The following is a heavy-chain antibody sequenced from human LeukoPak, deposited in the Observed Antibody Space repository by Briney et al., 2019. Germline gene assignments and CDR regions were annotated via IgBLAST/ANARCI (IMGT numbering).Heavy chain of an antibody. Sequence: PGGSLRLSCAASGFTFSAYGMHWVRQAAGKGLEWVALVWYDGSNKYYADSVKGRYTISRDNSKNTLYLQMNSLRPEDTAVFYCARNYGTNSGGFDTWGQGTTVSVSS. J-gene: IGHJ3*02. CDR3: ARNYGTNSGGFDT. CDR2: VWYDGSNK. D-gene: IGHD4-23*01. CDR1: GFTFSAYG. V-gene: IGHV3-33*01.